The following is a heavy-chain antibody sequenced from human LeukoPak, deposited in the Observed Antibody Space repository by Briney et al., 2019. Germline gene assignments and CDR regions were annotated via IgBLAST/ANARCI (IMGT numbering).Heavy chain of an antibody. CDR2: ISGSGNRI. CDR3: ARDPGEMATKAYYYYMDV. J-gene: IGHJ6*03. Sequence: PGGSLRLSCAASGFTFSSYAMSWVRQAPGKGLEWVSAISGSGNRIYYADSVRGRFTISRDNSKNTLYLQMNSLRAEDTAVYYCARDPGEMATKAYYYYMDVWGKGTTVTVSS. V-gene: IGHV3-23*01. D-gene: IGHD5-24*01. CDR1: GFTFSSYA.